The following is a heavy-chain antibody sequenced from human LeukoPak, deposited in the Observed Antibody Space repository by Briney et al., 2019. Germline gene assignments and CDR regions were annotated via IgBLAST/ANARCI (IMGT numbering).Heavy chain of an antibody. J-gene: IGHJ4*02. Sequence: PGGSLRFSCAASGFPFSTYTVSWVRQAPGKGLQWVSSIIGGDATIYYADSVKGRFTISRDISKNTLYLQMNSLRAEDTAIYYCAKGASPFDYLGQGTLVTVSS. V-gene: IGHV3-23*01. CDR3: AKGASPFDY. CDR1: GFPFSTYT. CDR2: IIGGDATI.